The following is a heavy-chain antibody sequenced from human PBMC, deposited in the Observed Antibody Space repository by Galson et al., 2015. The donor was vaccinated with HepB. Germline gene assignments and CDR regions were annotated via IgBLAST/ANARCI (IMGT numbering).Heavy chain of an antibody. J-gene: IGHJ4*02. Sequence: SLRLSCAASGFTFSSYAMHWVCQAPGKGLEWVAVISYDGSNKYYADSVKGRFTISRDNSKNTLYLQMNSLRAEDTAVYYCARVGGDLDYWGQGTLVTVSS. CDR3: ARVGGDLDY. D-gene: IGHD4-17*01. CDR2: ISYDGSNK. V-gene: IGHV3-30-3*01. CDR1: GFTFSSYA.